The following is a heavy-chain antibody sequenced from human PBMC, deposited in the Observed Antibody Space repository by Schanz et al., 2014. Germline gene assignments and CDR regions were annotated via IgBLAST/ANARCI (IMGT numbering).Heavy chain of an antibody. CDR2: IYIGGNT. Sequence: EVQLVESGGGLVQPGGSLRLSCAASGFTFSTHAMHWVRQAPGKGLEWVSFIYIGGNTYYADSVKGRFTISRDNSKNTLYLQMNSLRAEDTAIYYCAKDAPYPFDLWGRGTLITVSS. CDR1: GFTFSTHA. CDR3: AKDAPYPFDL. V-gene: IGHV3-23*04. J-gene: IGHJ2*01.